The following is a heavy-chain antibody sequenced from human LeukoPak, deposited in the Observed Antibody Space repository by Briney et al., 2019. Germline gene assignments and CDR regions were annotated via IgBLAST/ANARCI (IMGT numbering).Heavy chain of an antibody. D-gene: IGHD3-16*01. V-gene: IGHV1-24*01. Sequence: ASVKVSCKVSGYTLTELSMHWVRQAPGKGLEWMGGFDPEDGETIYAQKFQGRVTMTEDTSTDTAYMELSSLRSEDTAVYYCARGSGVMPAAIVYYYYYGMDVWGQGTTVTVSS. CDR2: FDPEDGET. CDR1: GYTLTELS. J-gene: IGHJ6*02. CDR3: ARGSGVMPAAIVYYYYYGMDV.